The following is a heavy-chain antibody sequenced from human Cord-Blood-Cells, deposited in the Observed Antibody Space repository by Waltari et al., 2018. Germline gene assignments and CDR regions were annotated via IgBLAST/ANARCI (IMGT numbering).Heavy chain of an antibody. CDR3: ARGNIYYFDY. J-gene: IGHJ4*02. Sequence: QVQLQQWGAGLLKPSETLSLTCAVYGGSFRGYYWSWIRQPPGKGLEWIGEINHSGSTNYNPSLKSRVTISVDTSKNQFSLKLSSVTAADTAVYYCARGNIYYFDYWGQGTLVTVSS. V-gene: IGHV4-34*01. CDR2: INHSGST. CDR1: GGSFRGYY.